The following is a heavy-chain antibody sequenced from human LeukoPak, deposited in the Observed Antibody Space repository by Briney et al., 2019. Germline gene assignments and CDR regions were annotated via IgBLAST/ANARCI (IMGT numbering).Heavy chain of an antibody. V-gene: IGHV1-58*02. D-gene: IGHD5-18*01. CDR2: IVVGSGNT. CDR1: GFTFTSSA. CDR3: AREKWRDVDTVMVGFDP. Sequence: GASVKVSCKASGFTFTSSAMQWVRQARGQRLEWIGWIVVGSGNTNYARKFQERVIITRDMSTNTAYMELSSLRSEDTAVYYCAREKWRDVDTVMVGFDPWGQGTLVTVSS. J-gene: IGHJ5*02.